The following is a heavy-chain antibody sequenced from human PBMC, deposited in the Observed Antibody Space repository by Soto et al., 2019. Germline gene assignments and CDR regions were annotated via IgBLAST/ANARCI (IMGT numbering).Heavy chain of an antibody. V-gene: IGHV1-46*01. CDR2: INPGYPAGKSI. Sequence: ASVKVSCKASGYTLTTFFMHWVRQAPGQGLEWMGVINPGYPAGKSITYAQKSRGRVTMTTDTPPSTVSRELGRLGPEDTAFYSFARKAIVAGATPGMDVWGKGTTVTVSS. D-gene: IGHD1-26*01. J-gene: IGHJ6*04. CDR1: GYTLTTFF. CDR3: ARKAIVAGATPGMDV.